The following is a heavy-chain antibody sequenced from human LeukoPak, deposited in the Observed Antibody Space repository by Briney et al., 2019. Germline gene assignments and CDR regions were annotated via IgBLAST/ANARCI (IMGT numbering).Heavy chain of an antibody. Sequence: SETLSLTCAVSGYSISSTYYWAWIRQPPGKGLERIASIYNSGSTYYNLSLKSRVTISIDTSKNQFSLKVSSVTAADTAVYYCARNMTTVTPGVFDIWGQGTVVTVSS. J-gene: IGHJ3*02. D-gene: IGHD4-17*01. CDR2: IYNSGST. V-gene: IGHV4-38-2*01. CDR3: ARNMTTVTPGVFDI. CDR1: GYSISSTYY.